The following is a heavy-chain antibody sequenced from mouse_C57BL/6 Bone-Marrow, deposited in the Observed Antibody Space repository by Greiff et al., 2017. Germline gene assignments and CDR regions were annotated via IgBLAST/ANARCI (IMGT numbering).Heavy chain of an antibody. V-gene: IGHV14-3*01. D-gene: IGHD1-1*01. CDR2: IDPANGNT. CDR1: GFNIKNTY. J-gene: IGHJ1*03. CDR3: ALITPVVYWYFDV. Sequence: EVQLQQSVAELVRPGASVKLSCTASGFNIKNTYMHWVKQRPEQGLEWIGRIDPANGNTKYAPKFQGKATITADTTSNTAYLQLSSLTSEDTAIYYCALITPVVYWYFDVWGTGTTVTVSS.